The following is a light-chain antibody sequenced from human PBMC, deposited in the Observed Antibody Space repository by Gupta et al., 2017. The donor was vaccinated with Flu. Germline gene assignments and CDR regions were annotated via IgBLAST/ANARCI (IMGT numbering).Light chain of an antibody. V-gene: IGKV1D-12*01. CDR1: QGISSW. Sequence: GDRVTLTCRASQGISSWLAWYQQKPGKAPKLLIYGVSRLQSGVPSRFSGSGSGTDFTLTISSLQPEDFATYYCQQADSFPFTFGPGTKVDIK. CDR3: QQADSFPFT. CDR2: GVS. J-gene: IGKJ3*01.